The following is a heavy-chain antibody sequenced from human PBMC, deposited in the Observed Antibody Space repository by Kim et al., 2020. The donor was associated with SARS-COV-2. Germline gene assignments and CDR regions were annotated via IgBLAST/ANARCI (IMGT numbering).Heavy chain of an antibody. CDR3: AKDSNYYGSGSYFF. J-gene: IGHJ4*02. D-gene: IGHD3-10*01. V-gene: IGHV3-23*01. Sequence: ADSVKGRFTISRDNSKNTLYLQMNSLRAEDTAVYYCAKDSNYYGSGSYFFWGQGTLVTVSS.